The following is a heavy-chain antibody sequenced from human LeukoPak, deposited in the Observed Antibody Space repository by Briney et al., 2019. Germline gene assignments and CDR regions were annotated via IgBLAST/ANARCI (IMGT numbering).Heavy chain of an antibody. D-gene: IGHD3-22*01. CDR1: GYTFTGYY. CDR3: ARDRGYYDSSGYYDHAFDI. J-gene: IGHJ3*02. Sequence: ASVTVSCKASGYTFTGYYMHWVRHAPGQRLEWMGWINPNSGGTNYAQKFQARVTMTTEAAISTAYMELSRLRSDDTAVYYCARDRGYYDSSGYYDHAFDIWGQGTMVAVSS. V-gene: IGHV1-2*02. CDR2: INPNSGGT.